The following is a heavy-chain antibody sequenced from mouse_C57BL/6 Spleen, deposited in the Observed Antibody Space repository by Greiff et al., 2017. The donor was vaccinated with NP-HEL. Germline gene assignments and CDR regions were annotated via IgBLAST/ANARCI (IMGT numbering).Heavy chain of an antibody. Sequence: QVQLQQSGAELVKPGASVKLSCKASGYTFTSYWMHWVKQRPGQGLEWIGMIHPNSGSTNYNEKFKSKATLTVDKSSSTAYMQLSSLTSEDSAVYYCARRGGYGNFQGVDYWGQGTSVTVSS. V-gene: IGHV1-64*01. CDR3: ARRGGYGNFQGVDY. D-gene: IGHD2-1*01. J-gene: IGHJ4*01. CDR2: IHPNSGST. CDR1: GYTFTSYW.